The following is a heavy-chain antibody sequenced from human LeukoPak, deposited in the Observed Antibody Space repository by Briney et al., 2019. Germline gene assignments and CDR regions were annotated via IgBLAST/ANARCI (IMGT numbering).Heavy chain of an antibody. J-gene: IGHJ4*02. V-gene: IGHV4-59*08. D-gene: IGHD3-10*01. Sequence: SETLSLTCTVAGGSISSYYWSWIRQPPGKGREWIGYIYYSGRTNYNPSLKSRVTISVDTSKPQFSLKLSSVTAADTAVYYCARHGLPPLWFGELLLSSYFDYWGQGTLVTVSS. CDR3: ARHGLPPLWFGELLLSSYFDY. CDR1: GGSISSYY. CDR2: IYYSGRT.